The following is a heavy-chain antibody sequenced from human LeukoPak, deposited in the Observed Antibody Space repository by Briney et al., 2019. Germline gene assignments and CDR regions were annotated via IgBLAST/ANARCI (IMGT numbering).Heavy chain of an antibody. CDR3: AKSPALAPMYSSSWYNWFDP. D-gene: IGHD6-13*01. V-gene: IGHV3-23*01. Sequence: GGSLRLSCAASGFTFSSYAMSWVRQAPGKGLEWVSAISGSGGSTYYADSVKGRFTISRDNSKNTLYLQMNSLRAEDTAVYYCAKSPALAPMYSSSWYNWFDPWGQGTPVTVSS. CDR2: ISGSGGST. J-gene: IGHJ5*02. CDR1: GFTFSSYA.